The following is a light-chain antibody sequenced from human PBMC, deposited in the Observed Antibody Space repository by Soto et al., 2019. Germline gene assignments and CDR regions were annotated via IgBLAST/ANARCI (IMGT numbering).Light chain of an antibody. V-gene: IGLV1-51*01. J-gene: IGLJ3*02. CDR3: GAWDKSLSAEV. Sequence: QSVLTQPPSVSAAPGQNVTISCSGSSSNFEKIYVSWYQQVPGTAPKRLIYDGNKRPSGIPDRFSGSKSGTSAILGITGLQTGDEADYYCGAWDKSLSAEVFGGGTKLTVL. CDR2: DGN. CDR1: SSNFEKIY.